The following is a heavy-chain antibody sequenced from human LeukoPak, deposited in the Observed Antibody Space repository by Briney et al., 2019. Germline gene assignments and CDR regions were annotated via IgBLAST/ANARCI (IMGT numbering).Heavy chain of an antibody. CDR1: GFTFSSYA. CDR2: IYSDNT. V-gene: IGHV3-23*03. Sequence: GGSLRLSCAASGFTFSSYAMSLVRQAPGKGLEWVSFIYSDNTHYSDSVKGRFTISRDNSKNTLNLQMNSLRAEDTAIYYCALHINGDYESRFDPWGQGTLVTVSS. D-gene: IGHD4-17*01. J-gene: IGHJ5*02. CDR3: ALHINGDYESRFDP.